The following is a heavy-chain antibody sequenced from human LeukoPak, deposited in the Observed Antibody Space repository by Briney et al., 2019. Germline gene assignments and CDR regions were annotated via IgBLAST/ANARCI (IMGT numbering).Heavy chain of an antibody. Sequence: GGSLRLSCAASGFTFSSYSMNWVRQSPGKALEWVSSISSSSNYIYDADSVKGRFTISRDNAKNSLYLQMNSLRAEDTAVYYCASSSYSSSVQGRVYWGQGTLVTVSS. J-gene: IGHJ4*02. CDR3: ASSSYSSSVQGRVY. V-gene: IGHV3-21*01. CDR1: GFTFSSYS. D-gene: IGHD6-13*01. CDR2: ISSSSNYI.